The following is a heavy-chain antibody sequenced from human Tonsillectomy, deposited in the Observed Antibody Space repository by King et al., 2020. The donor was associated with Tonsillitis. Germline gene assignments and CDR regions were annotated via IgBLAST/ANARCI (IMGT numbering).Heavy chain of an antibody. V-gene: IGHV3-20*04. J-gene: IGHJ6*02. CDR2: INWNGGST. CDR3: ARDSYCRGDSCYSGYDYYGMEV. Sequence: VQLVESGGGVARPGGSLRLSCAASGFTFGDYGMTWVRQAPGKGLEWVSGINWNGGSTGYADSVKGRFTISRDNAKNSLYLQMNSLRAEDTALYYCARDSYCRGDSCYSGYDYYGMEVWGQGTTVTVSS. D-gene: IGHD2-15*01. CDR1: GFTFGDYG.